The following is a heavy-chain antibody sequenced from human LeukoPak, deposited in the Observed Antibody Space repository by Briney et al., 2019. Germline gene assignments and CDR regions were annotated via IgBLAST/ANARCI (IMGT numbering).Heavy chain of an antibody. V-gene: IGHV4-34*01. Sequence: KTSETLSLTCAVYGGSFSGYYWSWIRQPPGKGLEWIGEINHSGSTNYNPSLKSRVTISVDTSKNQFSLKLSSVTAADTAVYYCARDTLPPSAYRFDPWGQGTLVTVSS. J-gene: IGHJ5*02. CDR1: GGSFSGYY. CDR3: ARDTLPPSAYRFDP. CDR2: INHSGST. D-gene: IGHD5-18*01.